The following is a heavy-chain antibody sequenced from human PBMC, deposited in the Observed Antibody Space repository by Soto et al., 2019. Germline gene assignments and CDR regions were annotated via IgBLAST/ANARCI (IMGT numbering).Heavy chain of an antibody. CDR1: GGSISSGGYY. V-gene: IGHV4-31*03. CDR3: AKTYGDSTRYWYFDL. Sequence: SETLSLTCTVSGGSISSGGYYWSWIRQHPGKGLEWIGYIYYSGSTYYNPSLKSRVTISVDTSKDQFSLKLSSVTAADTAVYYCAKTYGDSTRYWYFDLWGRGTLVTVSS. CDR2: IYYSGST. J-gene: IGHJ2*01. D-gene: IGHD4-17*01.